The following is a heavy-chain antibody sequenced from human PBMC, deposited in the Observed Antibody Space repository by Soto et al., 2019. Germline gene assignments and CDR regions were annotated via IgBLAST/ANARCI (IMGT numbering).Heavy chain of an antibody. J-gene: IGHJ4*02. CDR2: ISASGGTI. D-gene: IGHD6-19*01. V-gene: IGHV3-23*01. CDR3: AKGYGSGRRGLCDY. CDR1: GFTYSSNA. Sequence: EVQLLESGGGLAQPGGSLRLSCAASGFTYSSNAMNWVRQAPGKGLEWVSLISASGGTIYYADSVKGRFTISRDNSKKPLYLQMNSLRAEDTAIYYCAKGYGSGRRGLCDYWGQGTLVTVSS.